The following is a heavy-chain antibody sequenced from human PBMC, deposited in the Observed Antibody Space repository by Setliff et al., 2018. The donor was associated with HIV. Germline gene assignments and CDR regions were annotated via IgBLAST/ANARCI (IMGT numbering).Heavy chain of an antibody. CDR2: ISGSASST. Sequence: PGGSLRLSCAVSGFTFSSYAMSWVRQAPGQGLEWVSAISGSASSTYYADSVKGRFTSSGDNSKNTLYLQMNSMRAEDTAVYYCAKPYRGSVVRDQGYMDVWGKGTTVTVSS. J-gene: IGHJ6*03. D-gene: IGHD3-10*01. V-gene: IGHV3-23*01. CDR3: AKPYRGSVVRDQGYMDV. CDR1: GFTFSSYA.